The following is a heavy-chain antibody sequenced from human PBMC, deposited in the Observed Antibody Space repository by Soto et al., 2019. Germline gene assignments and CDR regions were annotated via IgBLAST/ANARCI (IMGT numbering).Heavy chain of an antibody. CDR3: AKRANSGRGSKYSDN. J-gene: IGHJ4*02. CDR1: GFTFSSYS. D-gene: IGHD3-16*01. Sequence: GSLRLSCAASGFTFSSYSMSWVRQAPGKGLEWVSGFRTGGDDATTYYADSVKGRFTISRDNSKNTLFLQMNSLRAEDTAIYYWAKRANSGRGSKYSDNGGQGTLVTVSS. V-gene: IGHV3-23*01. CDR2: FRTGGDDATT.